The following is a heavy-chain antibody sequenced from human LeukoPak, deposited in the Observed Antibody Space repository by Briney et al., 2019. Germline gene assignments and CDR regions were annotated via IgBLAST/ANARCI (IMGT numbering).Heavy chain of an antibody. CDR2: ISGSGSTI. D-gene: IGHD3-10*02. CDR1: GFTFNNYA. J-gene: IGHJ6*04. Sequence: GGSLRLSCAASGFTFNNYAMSWVRQAPGKGLEWVSSISGSGSTIYYADSVKGRFTISRDNAKNSLYLQMNSLRAEDTAVYYCAELGITMIGGVWGKGTTVTISS. CDR3: AELGITMIGGV. V-gene: IGHV3-48*03.